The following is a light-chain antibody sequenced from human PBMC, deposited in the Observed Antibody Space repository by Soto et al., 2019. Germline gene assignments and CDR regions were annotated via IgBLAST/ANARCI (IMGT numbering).Light chain of an antibody. CDR1: QHISEY. J-gene: IGKJ4*01. V-gene: IGKV1-33*01. CDR3: QQYENFPLT. Sequence: DIQMTQSPCSLSASVGDRVTITCQASQHISEYLNWYQYKPGKAPKLLITDASNLKTGVPSRFSGSGSGTEYTFTINSLQPEDIATYYCQQYENFPLTFGGGTKVDIK. CDR2: DAS.